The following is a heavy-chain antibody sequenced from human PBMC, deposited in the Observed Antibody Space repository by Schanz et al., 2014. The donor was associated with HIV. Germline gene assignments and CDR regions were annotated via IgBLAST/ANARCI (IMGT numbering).Heavy chain of an antibody. D-gene: IGHD5-18*01. J-gene: IGHJ6*02. V-gene: IGHV1-2*02. CDR2: INPNSGGT. CDR1: GYTFTGYY. Sequence: QVQLVQSGAEVKKPGASVKVSCKASGYTFTGYYMHWIRQAPGQGLEWMGWINPNSGGTNYAQKFQGRVTMTRDTAINTACMERSRLRSDHTARYYCARDADLNELWPRDCYHYTMDVGGQGTTVTVSS. CDR3: ARDADLNELWPRDCYHYTMDV.